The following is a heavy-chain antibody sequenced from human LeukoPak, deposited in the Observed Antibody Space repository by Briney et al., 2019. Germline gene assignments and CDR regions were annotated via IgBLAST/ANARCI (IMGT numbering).Heavy chain of an antibody. V-gene: IGHV4-34*01. CDR2: INHSGST. CDR3: ASLYYYGPAQDAFDI. Sequence: SETLSLTCTVYGGSFSGYYWSWIRQPPGKGLEWIGEINHSGSTNYNPSLKSRVTISVDTSKNQFSLKLSSVTAADTAVYYCASLYYYGPAQDAFDIWGQGTMVTVSS. D-gene: IGHD3-10*01. J-gene: IGHJ3*02. CDR1: GGSFSGYY.